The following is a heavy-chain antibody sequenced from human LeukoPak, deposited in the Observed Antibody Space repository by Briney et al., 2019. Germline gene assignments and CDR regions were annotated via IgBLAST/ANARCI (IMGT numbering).Heavy chain of an antibody. D-gene: IGHD2-2*01. V-gene: IGHV3-53*01. CDR3: AREGQYCSSTSCYVLGDV. J-gene: IGHJ6*02. CDR1: GFTFSSNY. Sequence: GGSLRLSCAASGFTFSSNYMSWVRQAPGKGLEWVSVIYSGGSTYYADSVKGRFTISRDNSKNTLYLQMNSLRAEDTAVYYCAREGQYCSSTSCYVLGDVWGQGTTVTVSS. CDR2: IYSGGST.